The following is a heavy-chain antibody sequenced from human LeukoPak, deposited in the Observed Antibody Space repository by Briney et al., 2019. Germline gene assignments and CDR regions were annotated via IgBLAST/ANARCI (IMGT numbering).Heavy chain of an antibody. CDR1: GGSISSYY. D-gene: IGHD3-22*01. J-gene: IGHJ5*02. CDR3: ASLGDSRDYFP. V-gene: IGHV4-59*08. CDR2: SYYSGST. Sequence: SETLSLTCTVSGGSISSYYWNWIRQPPGKGLEWIGYSYYSGSTNYNPSLKSRVTISVDTSKNQFSLKLSSVTAADTAVYYCASLGDSRDYFPWGQGTLVTVSS.